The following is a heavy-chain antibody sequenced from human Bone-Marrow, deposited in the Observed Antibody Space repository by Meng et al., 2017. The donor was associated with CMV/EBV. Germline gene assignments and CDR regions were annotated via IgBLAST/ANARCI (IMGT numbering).Heavy chain of an antibody. CDR3: ARVAVLRFLEWLLSPFDY. D-gene: IGHD3-3*01. Sequence: GESLKISCAASGFTFSSYSMNWVRQAPGKGLEWVSSISSSSSYIYYADSVKGRFTISRDNAKNSLYLQMNSLRAEDTAVYYCARVAVLRFLEWLLSPFDYWGQGTLVTVSS. CDR2: ISSSSSYI. J-gene: IGHJ4*02. CDR1: GFTFSSYS. V-gene: IGHV3-21*01.